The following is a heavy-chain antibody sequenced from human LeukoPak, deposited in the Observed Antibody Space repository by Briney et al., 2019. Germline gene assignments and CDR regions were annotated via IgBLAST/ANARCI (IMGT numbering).Heavy chain of an antibody. CDR3: ARVGSTLRSRGAFDI. Sequence: ASVKVSCKASGYTFTGYNMHWVRQAPGQGLEWMGWINPNSGGTNYAQKFQGRVTMTRDTSISTAYMELSRLRSDDTAVYYCARVGSTLRSRGAFDIWGQGTMVTVSS. CDR1: GYTFTGYN. D-gene: IGHD1-26*01. V-gene: IGHV1-2*02. J-gene: IGHJ3*02. CDR2: INPNSGGT.